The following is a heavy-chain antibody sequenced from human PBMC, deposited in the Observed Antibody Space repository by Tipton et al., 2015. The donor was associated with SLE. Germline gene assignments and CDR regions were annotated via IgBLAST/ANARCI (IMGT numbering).Heavy chain of an antibody. CDR1: GFTFSSYG. J-gene: IGHJ4*02. D-gene: IGHD3-22*01. Sequence: SLRLSCAASGFTFSSYGMHWVRQAPGKGLEWVAVIWYDGSNKYYADSVKGRFTISRDNSKNTLYLQMNSLRAEDTAVYYCARDGNYYDSSGYLDYWGQGTLVTVSP. CDR3: ARDGNYYDSSGYLDY. CDR2: IWYDGSNK. V-gene: IGHV3-33*01.